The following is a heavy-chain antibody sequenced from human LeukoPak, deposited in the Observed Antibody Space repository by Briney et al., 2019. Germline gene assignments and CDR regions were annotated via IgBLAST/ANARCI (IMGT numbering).Heavy chain of an antibody. Sequence: PGGSLRLSCAASGFTFDDYAMHWVRQAPGKGLEWVSLISGGGGSTYYADSVKGRFTISRDNSKNSLYLQMNSLRTEDTALYYCAKGVGYSYGYYFDYWGQGTLVTVSS. CDR2: ISGGGGST. J-gene: IGHJ4*02. V-gene: IGHV3-43*02. CDR3: AKGVGYSYGYYFDY. CDR1: GFTFDDYA. D-gene: IGHD5-18*01.